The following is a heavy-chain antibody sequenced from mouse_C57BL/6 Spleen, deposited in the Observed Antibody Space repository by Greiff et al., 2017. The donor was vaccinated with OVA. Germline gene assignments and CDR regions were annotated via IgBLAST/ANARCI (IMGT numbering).Heavy chain of an antibody. J-gene: IGHJ4*01. V-gene: IGHV14-2*01. D-gene: IGHD3-1*01. Sequence: VQLQQSGAELVKPGASVKLSCTASGFNIKDYYMHWVKQRTEQGLEWIGRIDPEDGATKYAPKFKGQATLTADTSSNTAYLQLSILTSEDTAVYYWARSGSYCAMDDWGQGTAVTVSS. CDR2: IDPEDGAT. CDR3: ARSGSYCAMDD. CDR1: GFNIKDYY.